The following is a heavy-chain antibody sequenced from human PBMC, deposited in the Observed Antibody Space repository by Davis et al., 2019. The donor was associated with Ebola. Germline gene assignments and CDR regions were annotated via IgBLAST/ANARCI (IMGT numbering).Heavy chain of an antibody. Sequence: ASVKASCKASGYTFTNYGINWVRQAPGQGLEWMAWISTYNDNRNIAQKLQGRVTMTTDTSTSTAYMELRSLRSDDTAVYYCARDTIERDALYFNGMDVWGQGTTVTVS. CDR1: GYTFTNYG. CDR2: ISTYNDNR. V-gene: IGHV1-18*01. J-gene: IGHJ6*02. CDR3: ARDTIERDALYFNGMDV. D-gene: IGHD5-24*01.